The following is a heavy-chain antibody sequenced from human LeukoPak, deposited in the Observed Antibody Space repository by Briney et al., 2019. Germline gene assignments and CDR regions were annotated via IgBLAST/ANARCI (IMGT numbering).Heavy chain of an antibody. CDR1: GFTFSSYA. Sequence: GRSLRLSCAASGFTFSSYAMHWVRQAPGKGLERVAVISYDGSNKYYADSVKGRFTISRDNSKNTLYLQMNSLRAEDTAVYYCAREEGGYSGYDSVDYWGQGTLVTVSS. D-gene: IGHD5-12*01. J-gene: IGHJ4*02. V-gene: IGHV3-30*04. CDR3: AREEGGYSGYDSVDY. CDR2: ISYDGSNK.